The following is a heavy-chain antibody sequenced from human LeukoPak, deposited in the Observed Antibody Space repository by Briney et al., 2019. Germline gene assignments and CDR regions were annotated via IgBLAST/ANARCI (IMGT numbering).Heavy chain of an antibody. J-gene: IGHJ4*02. CDR3: AKDRGIVGATNYFDY. V-gene: IGHV3-23*01. Sequence: GGSLRLSCAASGFTFSSYAMSWVRQAPGKGLEWVSAISGSGGSTYYADSVKGRFTISRDNSKNTLYLQMNSLRAEDAAVYYCAKDRGIVGATNYFDYWGQGTLVTVSS. D-gene: IGHD1-26*01. CDR2: ISGSGGST. CDR1: GFTFSSYA.